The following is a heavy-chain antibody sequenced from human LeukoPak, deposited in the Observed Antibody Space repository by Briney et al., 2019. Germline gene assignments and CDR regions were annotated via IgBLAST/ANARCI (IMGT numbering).Heavy chain of an antibody. V-gene: IGHV4-34*01. CDR2: INHSGST. CDR3: ARDRTYYYDSSGYYPSGFQH. Sequence: SETLSLTCAVYGGSFSGYYWSWIRQPPGKGLEWIGEINHSGSTNYNPSLKSRVTISVDTSKNQFSLKLSPVTAADTAVYYCARDRTYYYDSSGYYPSGFQHWGQGTLVTVSS. J-gene: IGHJ1*01. D-gene: IGHD3-22*01. CDR1: GGSFSGYY.